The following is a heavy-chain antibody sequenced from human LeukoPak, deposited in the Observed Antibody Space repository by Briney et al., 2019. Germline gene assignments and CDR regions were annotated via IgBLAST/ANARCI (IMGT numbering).Heavy chain of an antibody. Sequence: ASVKVSCKASGYTFTGYYMHWVRQAPGQGLEWMGWINPNSGGTNYAQKFQGWVTMTRDTSISTAYMELSRLRSDDTAVYYCARSQRSVRSLEWLLYHWGQGTLVTVSS. CDR1: GYTFTGYY. CDR3: ARSQRSVRSLEWLLYH. V-gene: IGHV1-2*04. CDR2: INPNSGGT. D-gene: IGHD3-3*01. J-gene: IGHJ4*02.